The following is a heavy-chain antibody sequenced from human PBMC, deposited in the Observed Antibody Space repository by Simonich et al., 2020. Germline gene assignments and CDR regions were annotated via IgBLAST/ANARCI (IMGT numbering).Heavy chain of an antibody. CDR2: IIHIQSRG. CDR1: GGTFSSYA. V-gene: IGHV1-69*06. J-gene: IGHJ6*03. Sequence: QAQLVQSGAELKKPGSSVKVSCKASGGTFSSYAISWVRQAPGQGLEWMGGIIHIQSRGNNAQKVKGRFTITADKTTKTAYMEMSRLGSENTAVYYCAGGGLADRRIVYYYYMDVWSKGTTVTVSS. CDR3: AGGGLADRRIVYYYYMDV. D-gene: IGHD2-15*01.